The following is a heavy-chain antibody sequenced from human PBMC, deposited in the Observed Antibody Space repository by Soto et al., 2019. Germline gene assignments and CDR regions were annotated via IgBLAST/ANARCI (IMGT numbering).Heavy chain of an antibody. CDR3: AKYFIGFWSGLDY. CDR1: GFTFSSYA. CDR2: ISGSGGST. D-gene: IGHD3-3*01. J-gene: IGHJ4*02. Sequence: EVQLLESGGGLVQPGGSLRLSCAASGFTFSSYAMSWFRQPPGKGWEGFSAISGSGGSTYYADSVKGRFTISRDNSKNTLYLQMNSLRAEDTAVYYCAKYFIGFWSGLDYWGQGTLVTVSS. V-gene: IGHV3-23*01.